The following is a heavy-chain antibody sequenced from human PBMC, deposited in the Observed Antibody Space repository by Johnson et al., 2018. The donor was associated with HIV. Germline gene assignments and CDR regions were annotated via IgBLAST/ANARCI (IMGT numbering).Heavy chain of an antibody. CDR3: AFIENSSLDAFDI. Sequence: VQLVASGGGLVQPGWSLRLSCAASGFTFDDYAFHCVRQAPGKGLEWVSCISGSGGSTSYADSVKGRFTTSSDNSKNTLYPQMNSLRAEDTAVYYCAFIENSSLDAFDIWGQGTMVTVSS. V-gene: IGHV3-9*01. CDR2: ISGSGGST. CDR1: GFTFDDYA. D-gene: IGHD6-6*01. J-gene: IGHJ3*02.